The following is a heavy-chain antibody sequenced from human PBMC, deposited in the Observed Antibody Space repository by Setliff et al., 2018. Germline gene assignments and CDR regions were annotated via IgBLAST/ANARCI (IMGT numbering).Heavy chain of an antibody. CDR3: ARRKGANWGSGYYYGMDV. D-gene: IGHD7-27*01. CDR1: GYSFTRYW. V-gene: IGHV5-51*01. Sequence: PGESLKISCQGSGYSFTRYWIGWVRQMPGKGLEWMGIIYPSDSDTRYSPSFQGQVTISADKSISTAYLQWSSLKASDTAMYYCARRKGANWGSGYYYGMDVWGQGTTVTVSS. CDR2: IYPSDSDT. J-gene: IGHJ6*02.